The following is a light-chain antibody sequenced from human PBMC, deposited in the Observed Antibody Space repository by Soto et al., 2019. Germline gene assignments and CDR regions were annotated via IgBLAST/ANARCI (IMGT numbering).Light chain of an antibody. CDR1: RSLTNSE. J-gene: IGKJ1*01. CDR2: AAA. CDR3: QRYGFSAAWT. Sequence: EIVLTQSPGTLSLSPGERATLSCRASRSLTNSELAWYQQRPGQPPRLLIYAAANRATGIPDRFSGSGSGTDFTLTISRLEHEDFAVYYCQRYGFSAAWTFGQGTKVEIK. V-gene: IGKV3-20*01.